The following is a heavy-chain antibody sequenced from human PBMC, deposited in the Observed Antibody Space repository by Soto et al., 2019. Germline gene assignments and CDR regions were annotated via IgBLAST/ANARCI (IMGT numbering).Heavy chain of an antibody. Sequence: QVQLLESGGGVVQPGRSLRLSCAASGFTFSSDVLHWVRQAPGKGLEWVAILSNDGTNKYYADSVKGRFTISRDNSKNTLYLQMSSLRTEDTAVYYCARDPGSSWSDYYYYGMDVWGQGTTVTVSS. CDR1: GFTFSSDV. CDR3: ARDPGSSWSDYYYYGMDV. V-gene: IGHV3-30-3*01. J-gene: IGHJ6*02. D-gene: IGHD6-13*01. CDR2: LSNDGTNK.